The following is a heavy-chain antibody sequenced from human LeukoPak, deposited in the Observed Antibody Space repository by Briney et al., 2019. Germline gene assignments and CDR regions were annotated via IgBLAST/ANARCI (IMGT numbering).Heavy chain of an antibody. CDR1: GFTFSSYS. CDR3: AELGITMIGGV. J-gene: IGHJ6*04. Sequence: GGSLTLSCAASGFTFSSYSMNWLRQATGKGLEWVSYISSSGSTIYYAVSVKGRLTISRDNAKNSLYLQMNSLRAEDTAVYYCAELGITMIGGVWGKGTTVTISS. V-gene: IGHV3-48*04. D-gene: IGHD3-10*02. CDR2: ISSSGSTI.